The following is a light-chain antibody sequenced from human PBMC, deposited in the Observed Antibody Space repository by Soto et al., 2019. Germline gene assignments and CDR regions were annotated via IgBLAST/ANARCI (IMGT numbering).Light chain of an antibody. J-gene: IGLJ2*01. CDR1: NIGSKN. CDR3: QVWDSSTVI. CDR2: SDS. Sequence: YELTQPLSVSVALGQTARITCGGNNIGSKNVHWYQQKPGQAPVLVIYSDSNRPSGIPERFSGSNSGNTATLTISRAQAGDEADYYCQVWDSSTVIFGGGTQLTVL. V-gene: IGLV3-9*01.